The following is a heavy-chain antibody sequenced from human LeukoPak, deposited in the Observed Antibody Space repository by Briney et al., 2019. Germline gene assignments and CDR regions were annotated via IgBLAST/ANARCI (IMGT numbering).Heavy chain of an antibody. Sequence: QPGGSLRLSCAASGFTFSSYAMSWVRPAPGKGLEWVSAISGSGGSTYYADSVKGRFTISRDNSKNTLYLQMNSLRAEDTAVYYCAKESPKDSIAARPGFDYWGQGTLVTVSS. CDR2: ISGSGGST. CDR1: GFTFSSYA. CDR3: AKESPKDSIAARPGFDY. D-gene: IGHD6-6*01. J-gene: IGHJ4*02. V-gene: IGHV3-23*01.